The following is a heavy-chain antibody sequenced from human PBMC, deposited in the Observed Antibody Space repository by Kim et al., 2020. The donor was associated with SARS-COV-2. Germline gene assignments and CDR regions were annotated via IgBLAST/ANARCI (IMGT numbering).Heavy chain of an antibody. V-gene: IGHV3-15*01. CDR3: TTMRDLD. CDR2: DGGTT. J-gene: IGHJ4*02. Sequence: DGGTTDYSAPVNGRFTISRDDAKNTLYLQMNSLKTEDTAVYYCTTMRDLDWGQGTLVTVSS. D-gene: IGHD3-16*01.